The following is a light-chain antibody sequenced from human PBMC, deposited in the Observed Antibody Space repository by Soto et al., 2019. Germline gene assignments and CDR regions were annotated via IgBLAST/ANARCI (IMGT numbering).Light chain of an antibody. CDR1: QGISTY. J-gene: IGKJ4*01. Sequence: GDRVTITCQASQGISTYLNWYQQKPGKAPKLLIYAASSLQSGVPSRFSGRGSGTDFTLTISSLQPEDVATYYCQQSLSTLLTFGGGTKVDIK. CDR3: QQSLSTLLT. CDR2: AAS. V-gene: IGKV1-39*01.